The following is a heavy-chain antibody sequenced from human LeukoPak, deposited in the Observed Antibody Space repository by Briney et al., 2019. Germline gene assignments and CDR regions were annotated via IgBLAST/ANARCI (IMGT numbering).Heavy chain of an antibody. Sequence: SETLSLTCTVSGDSFSNHWSWIRQPSGKGLEWIGFIYHSGSSNYNPSLKSRVTISVDTSKNQFSLKLSSVTAADTAVYYCARRFHRANAFDIWGRGTMVAVSS. CDR3: ARRFHRANAFDI. V-gene: IGHV4-59*08. CDR1: GDSFSNH. CDR2: IYHSGSS. J-gene: IGHJ3*02.